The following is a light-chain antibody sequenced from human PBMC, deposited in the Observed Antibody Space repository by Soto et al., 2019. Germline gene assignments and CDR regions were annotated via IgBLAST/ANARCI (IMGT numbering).Light chain of an antibody. CDR2: GAS. Sequence: EIVLTQSPGTLSLSPGETATLSCRASQSVSSNYLAWYQQKPGQAPRLLIYGASSRATGIPDRFSGSGSGTDFTLTISRLEPEDFVVYYCQQYGSSPPLTFGGGTKVDIK. CDR1: QSVSSNY. J-gene: IGKJ4*01. CDR3: QQYGSSPPLT. V-gene: IGKV3-20*01.